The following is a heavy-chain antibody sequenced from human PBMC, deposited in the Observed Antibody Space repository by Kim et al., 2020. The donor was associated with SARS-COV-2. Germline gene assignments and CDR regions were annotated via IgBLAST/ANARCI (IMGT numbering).Heavy chain of an antibody. V-gene: IGHV1-46*01. CDR3: ARESPGGLFDY. CDR2: T. Sequence: TNPAQRFQGRVTMTRDTATTTVYMEVSSLRSEDTAVYYCARESPGGLFDYWGQGTLVTVSS. D-gene: IGHD2-15*01. J-gene: IGHJ4*02.